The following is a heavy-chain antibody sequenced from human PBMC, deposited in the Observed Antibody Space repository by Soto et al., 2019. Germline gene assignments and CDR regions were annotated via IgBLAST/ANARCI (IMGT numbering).Heavy chain of an antibody. Sequence: SETLSLTCAVYGGSFSGYYWSWIRQPPGKGLEWIGEINHSGSTNYNPSLKSRVTISVDTSKNQFSLKLSSVTAADTAVYYCARGRAAAGKHRRTYYFDYWGQGTLVTVSS. J-gene: IGHJ4*02. V-gene: IGHV4-34*01. CDR1: GGSFSGYY. CDR3: ARGRAAAGKHRRTYYFDY. CDR2: INHSGST. D-gene: IGHD6-13*01.